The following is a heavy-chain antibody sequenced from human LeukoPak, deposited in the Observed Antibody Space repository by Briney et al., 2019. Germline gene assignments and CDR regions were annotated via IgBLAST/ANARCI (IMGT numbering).Heavy chain of an antibody. Sequence: PSETLSLTCTVSGGSIGTYYWSWIRQPAGKGLEWIGRIFTTGGANYNPSLKSRVTMSLDTSKNLFSLKLNSVTAADTAVYYCVRDGPSWGLLWGRGALVTVSS. CDR2: IFTTGGA. J-gene: IGHJ4*02. CDR3: VRDGPSWGLL. V-gene: IGHV4-4*07. CDR1: GGSIGTYY. D-gene: IGHD7-27*01.